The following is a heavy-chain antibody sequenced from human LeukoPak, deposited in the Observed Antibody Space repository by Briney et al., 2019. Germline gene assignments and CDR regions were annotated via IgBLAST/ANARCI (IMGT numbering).Heavy chain of an antibody. D-gene: IGHD3-10*01. CDR1: GFTFSNYW. V-gene: IGHV3-7*01. Sequence: PGGSLRLSCVASGFTFSNYWMSWVRQAPGKGLEWVAKIKEDGSEKYYVDSVKGRFTISRDNAKNSQYLKMNSLRAEDTAVYYCVKTSGSYFFSGLDYWGQGTLVTVSS. J-gene: IGHJ4*02. CDR2: IKEDGSEK. CDR3: VKTSGSYFFSGLDY.